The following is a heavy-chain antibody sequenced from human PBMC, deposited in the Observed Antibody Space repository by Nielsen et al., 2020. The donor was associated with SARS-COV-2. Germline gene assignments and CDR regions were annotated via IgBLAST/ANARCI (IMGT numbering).Heavy chain of an antibody. Sequence: WIRQPPGKGLEWVSSISGSSSYIYYTDSVKGRFTISRDNAKNSLYLQMNSLRAEDTAVYYCARDKRYYYDSSGYPPFDYWGQGTLVTVSS. CDR2: ISGSSSYI. V-gene: IGHV3-21*01. CDR3: ARDKRYYYDSSGYPPFDY. D-gene: IGHD3-22*01. J-gene: IGHJ4*02.